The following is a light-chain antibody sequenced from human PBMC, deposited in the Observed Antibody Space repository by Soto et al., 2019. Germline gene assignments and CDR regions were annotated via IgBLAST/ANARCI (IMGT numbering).Light chain of an antibody. CDR1: QTVSRN. CDR3: QHYNNWPS. Sequence: EVVMTQSPAPLSVSPGERTTPSFRASQTVSRNLAWYQQRPGQAPRLLIYDISNRAAGVPARFSGSGSETEFTLTIRSLQSEDFAVYFCQHYNNWPSFGQGTRLEIK. CDR2: DIS. J-gene: IGKJ5*01. V-gene: IGKV3-15*01.